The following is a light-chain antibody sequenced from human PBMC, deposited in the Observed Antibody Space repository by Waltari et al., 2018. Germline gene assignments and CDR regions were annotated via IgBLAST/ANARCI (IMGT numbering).Light chain of an antibody. CDR1: GSDIRGYNF. J-gene: IGLJ3*02. CDR3: CSYTSSSTWV. CDR2: DVT. V-gene: IGLV2-14*01. Sequence: QSALTQSASMSGSPGQTITITCTGTGSDIRGYNFVSWYQQYPGKAPKLIIFDVTKRPSGVSTRFSGSKSGNTASLTISGLQTEDEADYYCCSYTSSSTWVFGGGTKLTVL.